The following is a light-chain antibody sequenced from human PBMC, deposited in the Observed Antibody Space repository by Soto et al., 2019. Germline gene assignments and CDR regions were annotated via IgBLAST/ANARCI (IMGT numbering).Light chain of an antibody. CDR2: DAS. Sequence: DIQMTQSPSTLSASVGDRVTITCRASESISRWLAWYQQKPGKAPKSLIYDASSLESGVPSRLSGSGSGTEFTLTISNLQPDDSATYYCQHYKAFSPWTFGQGTKVDIK. CDR1: ESISRW. CDR3: QHYKAFSPWT. V-gene: IGKV1-5*01. J-gene: IGKJ1*01.